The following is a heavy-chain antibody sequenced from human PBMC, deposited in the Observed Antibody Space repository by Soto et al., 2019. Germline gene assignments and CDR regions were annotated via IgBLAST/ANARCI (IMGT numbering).Heavy chain of an antibody. D-gene: IGHD3-22*01. CDR2: ISGSGGST. Sequence: GGSLILSCAASGFTFSSYAMSWVRQAPGKGLEWVSAISGSGGSTYYADSVKGRFTISRDNSKNTLYLQMNSLRAEDTAVYYCAKPYYYDSSGYSEFDPWGQGTLVTVSS. CDR1: GFTFSSYA. V-gene: IGHV3-23*01. CDR3: AKPYYYDSSGYSEFDP. J-gene: IGHJ5*02.